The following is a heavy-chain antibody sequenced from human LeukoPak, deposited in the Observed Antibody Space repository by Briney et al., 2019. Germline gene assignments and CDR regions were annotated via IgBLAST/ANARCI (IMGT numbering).Heavy chain of an antibody. CDR3: ARAVDVADY. D-gene: IGHD3-16*01. V-gene: IGHV3-7*01. J-gene: IGHJ4*02. CDR1: GFIFTDHW. Sequence: GGSLRLSCAASGFIFTDHWMSWVRQAPGKGLEWVANIKEDENTKFYADSVRGRFTISRDNAKSSVYLQMNNLRVEDTALYYCARAVDVADYWGRGALVTVSS. CDR2: IKEDENTK.